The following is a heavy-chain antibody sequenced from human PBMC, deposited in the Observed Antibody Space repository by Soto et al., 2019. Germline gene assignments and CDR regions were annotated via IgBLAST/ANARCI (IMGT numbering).Heavy chain of an antibody. CDR2: ITPATGAA. CDR3: ARRGWVAVAGSAAFDM. D-gene: IGHD6-19*01. CDR1: GYPVTAYY. Sequence: QLHLVQSGAVVKKPGASVTVSCSASGYPVTAYYMHWVRQAPGRGLDWMGGITPATGAAKYTQTFQGRGTTTRDTSTSTVFMELSGLTSEDTAVFYFARRGWVAVAGSAAFDMWGQGTLVTVSS. V-gene: IGHV1-2*01. J-gene: IGHJ3*02.